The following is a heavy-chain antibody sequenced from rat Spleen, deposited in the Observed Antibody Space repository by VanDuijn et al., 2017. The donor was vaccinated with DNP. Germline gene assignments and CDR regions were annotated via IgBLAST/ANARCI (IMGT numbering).Heavy chain of an antibody. Sequence: EVQLVESGGGLVQPGRSLKLSCAASGLTFSDYNMAWVLQAPTKGLEWVTSISPSGGGTYYRDSVKGRFTISRDNAKSTQYLQMDSLTSEDTATYYCARWPGYNPPYAMDAWGQGTSVTVSS. D-gene: IGHD1-4*01. J-gene: IGHJ4*01. V-gene: IGHV5-25*01. CDR2: ISPSGGGT. CDR1: GLTFSDYN. CDR3: ARWPGYNPPYAMDA.